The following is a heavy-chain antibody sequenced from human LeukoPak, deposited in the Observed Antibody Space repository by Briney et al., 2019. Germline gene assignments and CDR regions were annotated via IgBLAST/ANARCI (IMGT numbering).Heavy chain of an antibody. CDR3: AKHYMGSSYNHGLDC. V-gene: IGHV4-39*01. J-gene: IGHJ4*02. CDR1: GGSISNSGYY. D-gene: IGHD3-10*01. Sequence: SETLSLTRTVSGGSISNSGYYWGWIRQPPGKGLQWFGSIYDNGGTYQNSSLRSRVTISLDTSKNQFSLKLNSVTAADTAVYYCAKHYMGSSYNHGLDCWGQGTLLTVSS. CDR2: IYDNGGT.